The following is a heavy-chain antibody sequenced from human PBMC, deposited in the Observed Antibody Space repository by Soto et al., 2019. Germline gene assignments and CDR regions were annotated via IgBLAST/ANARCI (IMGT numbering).Heavy chain of an antibody. CDR3: VRCANYDMSTGKGYYFPGMDV. V-gene: IGHV1-69*06. D-gene: IGHD3-9*01. Sequence: QVQLVQSGAEVKKPGSSVKVSCKASGLIFSSYAISWVRQAPGQGLEWVGGILPIFGTTNYAQRFKGRATITADTSPTTTYLDLRSLRSEDTAVYFCVRCANYDMSTGKGYYFPGMDVWGQGNTVTVSS. J-gene: IGHJ6*02. CDR1: GLIFSSYA. CDR2: ILPIFGTT.